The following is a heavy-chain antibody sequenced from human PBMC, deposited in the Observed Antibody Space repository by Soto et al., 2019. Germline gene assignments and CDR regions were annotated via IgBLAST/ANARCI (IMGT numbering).Heavy chain of an antibody. V-gene: IGHV4-59*12. CDR2: IYYSGST. D-gene: IGHD6-19*01. J-gene: IGHJ4*02. Sequence: SETLSLTCTFSGDSISSYYWSWIRQPPGKGLEWIGYIYYSGSTNYNPSLKSRVTISVDTSKNQFSLKLSSVTAADTAVYYCARAGGLGAVAVDYWGQGTLVTVSS. CDR1: GDSISSYY. CDR3: ARAGGLGAVAVDY.